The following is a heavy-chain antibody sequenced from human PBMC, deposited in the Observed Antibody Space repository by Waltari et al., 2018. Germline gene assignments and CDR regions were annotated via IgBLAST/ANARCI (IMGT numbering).Heavy chain of an antibody. V-gene: IGHV1-46*01. J-gene: IGHJ4*02. Sequence: QVQLVQSGAEVQKPGASVKVSCKASGYTFTSYYMHWVRQAPGQGLEWMGIINPSGGSTSYAQKFQGRVTMTRDTSTSTVYMELSSLRSEDTAVYYCARGGVHSGYDSSLSDYWGQGTLVTVSS. D-gene: IGHD5-12*01. CDR1: GYTFTSYY. CDR2: INPSGGST. CDR3: ARGGVHSGYDSSLSDY.